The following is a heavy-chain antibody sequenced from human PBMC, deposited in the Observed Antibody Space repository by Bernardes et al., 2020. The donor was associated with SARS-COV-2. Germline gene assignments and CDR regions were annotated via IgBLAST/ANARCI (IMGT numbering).Heavy chain of an antibody. J-gene: IGHJ4*02. Sequence: ASVKVSCRASGYAFSSYGISWVRQAPGQGLEWMGWISTYNGDTNYGKEIQGRVTMTTDTSTNTAFMELRSLISDDTAMYYCARCAATSCYSGGLFDYWGQGTLGSVSS. CDR1: GYAFSSYG. CDR3: ARCAATSCYSGGLFDY. D-gene: IGHD2-2*02. CDR2: ISTYNGDT. V-gene: IGHV1-18*01.